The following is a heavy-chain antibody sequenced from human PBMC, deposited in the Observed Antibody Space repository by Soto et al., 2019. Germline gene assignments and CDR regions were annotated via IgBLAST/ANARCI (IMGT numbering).Heavy chain of an antibody. V-gene: IGHV3-23*01. J-gene: IGHJ4*02. Sequence: PGGSLRLCCAASGFTFRSYGMSWVRQAPGKGLEWVSAISGSGGSTYYADSVKGRFTISRDNSKNTLYLQMNSLRAEDTAVYYCAKDIVVVPAAMFRKPFDYWGQGTLVTVSS. CDR1: GFTFRSYG. CDR3: AKDIVVVPAAMFRKPFDY. CDR2: ISGSGGST. D-gene: IGHD2-2*01.